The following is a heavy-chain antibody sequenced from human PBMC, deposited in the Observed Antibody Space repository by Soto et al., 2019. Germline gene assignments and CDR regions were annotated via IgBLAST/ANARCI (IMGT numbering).Heavy chain of an antibody. CDR1: GGTFSSYA. V-gene: IGHV1-69*13. J-gene: IGHJ6*02. D-gene: IGHD4-17*01. Sequence: GASVKVSCKASGGTFSSYAIRWVGQAPCQGVEWMGGIIPIFGTANYAQKFQGRVTITADESTSTAYMELSSLRSEDTAVYYCARGMRYGDRDYYYYYGMDVWGQGTTVTVSS. CDR3: ARGMRYGDRDYYYYYGMDV. CDR2: IIPIFGTA.